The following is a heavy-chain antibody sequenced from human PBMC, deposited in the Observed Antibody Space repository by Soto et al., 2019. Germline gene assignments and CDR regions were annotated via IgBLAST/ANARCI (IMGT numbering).Heavy chain of an antibody. CDR3: ARETGENWTYEAH. Sequence: NPSETLSLTCRVSGAYISDFSWSWIRQPAGKGLEWIGRITINGNTQKNPSFKSRVTMSIDTSRNHFSLNLQSATAADTALYYRARETGENWTYEAHWGPGTLVTVSS. D-gene: IGHD1-7*01. CDR1: GAYISDFS. CDR2: ITINGNT. J-gene: IGHJ1*01. V-gene: IGHV4-4*07.